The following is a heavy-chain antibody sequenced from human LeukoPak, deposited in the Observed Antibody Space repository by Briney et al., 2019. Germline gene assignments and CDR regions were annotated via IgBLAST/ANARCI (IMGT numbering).Heavy chain of an antibody. V-gene: IGHV4-59*12. Sequence: PSETLSLTCTVSGGSISSYYWSWIRQPPGKGLEWIGYIYYSGSTYYNPSLKSRVTISVDTSKNQFSLKLSSVTAADTAVYYCARDKGGSYYGVDYWGQGTLVTVSS. CDR3: ARDKGGSYYGVDY. J-gene: IGHJ4*02. CDR2: IYYSGST. CDR1: GGSISSYY. D-gene: IGHD1-26*01.